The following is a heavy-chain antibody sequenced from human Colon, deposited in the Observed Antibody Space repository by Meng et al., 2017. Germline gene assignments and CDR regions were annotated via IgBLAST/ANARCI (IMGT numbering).Heavy chain of an antibody. V-gene: IGHV1-18*01. CDR2: VSPYNANT. CDR3: ARDRGYLPDTFDI. D-gene: IGHD3-22*01. J-gene: IGHJ3*02. CDR1: GYTFTSYG. Sequence: QVQLVQSGAEVKKPGAAVKVSYKASGYTFTSYGFSWVRQAPGQGLEWMGWVSPYNANTNYAQKLQGRVTMTTDTSTSTAYLELRSLRSDDTAIYYCARDRGYLPDTFDIWGQGTMVTVSS.